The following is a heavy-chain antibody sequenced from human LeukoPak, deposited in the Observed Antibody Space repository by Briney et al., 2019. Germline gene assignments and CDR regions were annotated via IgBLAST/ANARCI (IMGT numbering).Heavy chain of an antibody. D-gene: IGHD3-22*01. CDR1: GGXISSSSYY. CDR2: IYYSGST. Sequence: PSETLSLTCTVSGGXISSSSYYWGWIRQPPGKGLEWIGSIYYSGSTYYNPSLKSRVTISVDTSKNQFSLKLSSVTAADTAVYYCARQGGSGSTNDGDFDYWGQGTLVTVSS. CDR3: ARQGGSGSTNDGDFDY. V-gene: IGHV4-39*01. J-gene: IGHJ4*02.